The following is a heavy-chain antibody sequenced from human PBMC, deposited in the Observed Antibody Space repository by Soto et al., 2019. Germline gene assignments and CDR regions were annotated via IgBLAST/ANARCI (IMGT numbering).Heavy chain of an antibody. D-gene: IGHD3-10*01. Sequence: QVQLVESGGGVVQPGRSLRLSCAASGFTFSSYGMHWVRQAPGKGLEWVAVISYDGSNKYYADSVKGRFTISRDNSKNTLYLQMNSLRAEDTAVYYCAKESVLWFWERLAYGMDVWGQGTTVTVSS. V-gene: IGHV3-30*18. J-gene: IGHJ6*02. CDR2: ISYDGSNK. CDR3: AKESVLWFWERLAYGMDV. CDR1: GFTFSSYG.